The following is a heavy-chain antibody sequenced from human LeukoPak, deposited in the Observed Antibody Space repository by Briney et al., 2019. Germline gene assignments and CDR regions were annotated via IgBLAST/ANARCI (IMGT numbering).Heavy chain of an antibody. CDR1: GGSISSSNW. D-gene: IGHD6-19*01. V-gene: IGHV4-4*02. J-gene: IGHJ4*02. CDR3: ARDRREWLAFFDY. CDR2: IYHSGST. Sequence: PSGTLSLTCAVSGGSISSSNWWSWVRQPPGKGLEWIGEIYHSGSTNYNPSLKSRVTISVDKSKNQFSLKLSSVTAADTAVYYCARDRREWLAFFDYWGQGTLVTVSS.